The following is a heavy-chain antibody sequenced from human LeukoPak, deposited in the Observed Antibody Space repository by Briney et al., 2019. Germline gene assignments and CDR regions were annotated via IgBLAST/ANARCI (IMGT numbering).Heavy chain of an antibody. V-gene: IGHV3-7*01. D-gene: IGHD3-10*02. CDR2: IKQDGSEK. Sequence: GGSLRLSCAASGFTFSSYWMSWVCQAPGKGLEWVANIKQDGSEKYYVDSVKGRFTISRDNAKNSLYLQMNSLRAEDTAVYYCAELGITMIGGVWGKGTTVTISS. CDR1: GFTFSSYW. J-gene: IGHJ6*04. CDR3: AELGITMIGGV.